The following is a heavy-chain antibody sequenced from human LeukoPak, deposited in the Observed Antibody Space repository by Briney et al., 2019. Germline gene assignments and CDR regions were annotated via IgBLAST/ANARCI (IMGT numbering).Heavy chain of an antibody. V-gene: IGHV1-2*02. CDR3: ARNDFWSGYTFDY. Sequence: GASVKVSCKASGYIFTGYYMHWVRQAPGQGLEWMGWINPNSGGTNYAQKFQGRVTMTRDTSISTAYMELSRLRSDDTAVYYCARNDFWSGYTFDYWGQGTLVTVSS. D-gene: IGHD3-3*01. CDR1: GYIFTGYY. J-gene: IGHJ4*02. CDR2: INPNSGGT.